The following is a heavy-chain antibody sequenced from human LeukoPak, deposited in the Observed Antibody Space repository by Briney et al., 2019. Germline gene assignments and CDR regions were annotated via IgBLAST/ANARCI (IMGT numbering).Heavy chain of an antibody. CDR2: IIPILGIA. Sequence: SVKVSCKAAGGTFTSYAISWVREAPGQGVEWGGGIIPILGIANYAQKFQGRVTITADKSTSTAYMELSSLRSEDTAVYYCARAYGGSYLYYFDYWGQGTLVTVSS. V-gene: IGHV1-69*04. J-gene: IGHJ4*02. CDR1: GGTFTSYA. D-gene: IGHD1-26*01. CDR3: ARAYGGSYLYYFDY.